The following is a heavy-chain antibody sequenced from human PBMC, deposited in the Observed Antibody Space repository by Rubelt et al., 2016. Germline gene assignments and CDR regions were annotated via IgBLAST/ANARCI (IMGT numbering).Heavy chain of an antibody. CDR2: ISAYNGNT. D-gene: IGHD6-6*01. CDR1: GYTFTSYG. Sequence: QVQLVQSGAEVKKPGASVKVSCKASGYTFTSYGISWVRQAPGQGLEWMGWISAYNGNTNYAQQRQGRGTMTTDTSTSTAYMELMSLRSDDTAVYYCARDRIRIAARQGWYFDLWGRGTLVTVSS. V-gene: IGHV1-18*01. CDR3: ARDRIRIAARQGWYFDL. J-gene: IGHJ2*01.